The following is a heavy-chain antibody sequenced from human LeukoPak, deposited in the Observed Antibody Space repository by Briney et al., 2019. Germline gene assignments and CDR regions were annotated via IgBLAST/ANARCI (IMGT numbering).Heavy chain of an antibody. CDR2: INHNGNVN. CDR1: GFTFTNAW. CDR3: ARGGGLDV. V-gene: IGHV3-7*03. J-gene: IGHJ6*02. D-gene: IGHD3-16*01. Sequence: PGGSLRLSCAASGFTFTNAWMHWVRQAPGKGLEWVASINHNGNVNYYVDSVKGRFTISRDNAKNSLYLQMSNLRAEDTAVYFCARGGGLDVWGQGATVTVSS.